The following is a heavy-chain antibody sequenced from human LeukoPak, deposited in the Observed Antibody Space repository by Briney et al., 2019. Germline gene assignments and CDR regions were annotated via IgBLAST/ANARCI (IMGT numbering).Heavy chain of an antibody. CDR1: GFTFSSYA. J-gene: IGHJ4*02. V-gene: IGHV3-23*01. Sequence: GGSLRLSCAASGFTFSSYAMSWVRQAPGKGLEWVSAISGSGGSTYYADSVKGRFTISRDNSENTLYLQMNSLRAEDTAVNYCAKRRSDLDFDYWGQGTLVTVSS. CDR3: AKRRSDLDFDY. CDR2: ISGSGGST.